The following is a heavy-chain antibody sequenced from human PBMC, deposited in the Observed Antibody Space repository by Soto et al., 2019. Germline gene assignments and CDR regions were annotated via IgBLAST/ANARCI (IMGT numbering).Heavy chain of an antibody. J-gene: IGHJ4*02. CDR3: AKDRLYYDSND. Sequence: GGSLRLSCAASGFTLSSYAMSWVRQAPGKGLEWVSAISGSGGSTYYADSVKGRFTISRDNSKNTLYLQMNSLRAEDTAIYYCAKDRLYYDSNDRGQGTLVTVSS. CDR2: ISGSGGST. D-gene: IGHD3-22*01. V-gene: IGHV3-23*01. CDR1: GFTLSSYA.